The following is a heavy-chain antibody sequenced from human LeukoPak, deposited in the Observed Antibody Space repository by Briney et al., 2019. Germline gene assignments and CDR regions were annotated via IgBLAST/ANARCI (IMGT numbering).Heavy chain of an antibody. Sequence: GESLKISCKGSGYNFSSYWIAWMRQMPGKGLEWMGIIYPGDSHTRYSPSFEGQVTISADKSISTAYLQWSSLEASDTAMYYCAREGVVVTNYFDYWGQGTLVTVSS. J-gene: IGHJ4*02. V-gene: IGHV5-51*01. D-gene: IGHD3-22*01. CDR1: GYNFSSYW. CDR3: AREGVVVTNYFDY. CDR2: IYPGDSHT.